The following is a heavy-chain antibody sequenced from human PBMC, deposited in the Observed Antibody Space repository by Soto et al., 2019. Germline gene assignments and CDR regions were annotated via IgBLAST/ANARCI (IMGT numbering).Heavy chain of an antibody. J-gene: IGHJ6*03. CDR1: GYTFTSYG. CDR3: AIVVVPAAQTQGYYYYMDV. CDR2: ISAYNGNT. V-gene: IGHV1-18*01. D-gene: IGHD2-2*01. Sequence: QVQLVQSGAEVKKPGASVKVSCKASGYTFTSYGISWVRQAPGQGLEWMGWISAYNGNTNYAQKLQGRVTMNTDTSTSTAYMELRSLRSDDTAVYYCAIVVVPAAQTQGYYYYMDVWGKGTTVTVSS.